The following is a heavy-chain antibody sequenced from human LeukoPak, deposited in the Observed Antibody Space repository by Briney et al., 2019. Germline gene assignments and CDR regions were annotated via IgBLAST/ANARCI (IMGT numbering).Heavy chain of an antibody. D-gene: IGHD6-13*01. V-gene: IGHV3-43*02. J-gene: IGHJ5*02. CDR3: AKCVYSNIYYWFDP. CDR2: ITGNGVST. Sequence: GGSLTLSCAASGFTFEDYGMHWVRQAPGKGLECVSLITGNGVSTYYADSVKGRFTISRDNSKNSLYLQMNSLRTEDTALYYCAKCVYSNIYYWFDPWGQGTLVSVSS. CDR1: GFTFEDYG.